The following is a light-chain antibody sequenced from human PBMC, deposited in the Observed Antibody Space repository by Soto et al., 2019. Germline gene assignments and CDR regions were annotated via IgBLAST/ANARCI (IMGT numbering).Light chain of an antibody. Sequence: EVVMTQSPATLSVSPGERVTLSCTASQSVSGNLAWYQQKPGQAPRLLIYGASTRATGIPARFSGSGSGTEFTLTISSLQSEDFAVYYCQQYNDWPPRYTFGQGTKVDIK. CDR3: QQYNDWPPRYT. CDR1: QSVSGN. CDR2: GAS. J-gene: IGKJ2*01. V-gene: IGKV3-15*01.